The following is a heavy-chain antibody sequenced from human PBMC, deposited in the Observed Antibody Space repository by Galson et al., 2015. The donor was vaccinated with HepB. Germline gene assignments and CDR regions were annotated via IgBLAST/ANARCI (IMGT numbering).Heavy chain of an antibody. CDR2: IKQDGGEK. CDR3: ARERGAAYYFDS. CDR1: GFSFRSYW. Sequence: SLRLSCAASGFSFRSYWMSWVRQAPGKGLEWVASIKQDGGEKRYVDSVKGRFTISRDNAKNSLYLQMNSLRAEDSAVYYCARERGAAYYFDSWGQGNLVTVSS. V-gene: IGHV3-7*01. D-gene: IGHD3-16*01. J-gene: IGHJ4*02.